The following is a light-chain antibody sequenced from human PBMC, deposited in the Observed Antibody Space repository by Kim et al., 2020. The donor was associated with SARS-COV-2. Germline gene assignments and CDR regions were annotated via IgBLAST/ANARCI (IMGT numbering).Light chain of an antibody. Sequence: VSPGQTASITCAGDKLGDKYAAWYQQKPGQSPVVVIFRDNRRPSGIPERFSGSNSGNTATLTISGTQAMDEADYYCQAWDSSIYVFGTGTKVTVL. V-gene: IGLV3-1*01. J-gene: IGLJ1*01. CDR2: RDN. CDR3: QAWDSSIYV. CDR1: KLGDKY.